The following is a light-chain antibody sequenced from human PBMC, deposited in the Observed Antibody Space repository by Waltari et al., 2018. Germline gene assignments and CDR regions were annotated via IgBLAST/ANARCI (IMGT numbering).Light chain of an antibody. CDR1: QRISNA. Sequence: IQMTQSPSSLSASVGDKVTITCRASQRISNALAWYQQKPGKAPKLLIYAASSLQSGVPSRFSGSGSGTDFTLTISSLQPEDFAVYYCQQRNSYPRTFGQGTKVEIK. CDR3: QQRNSYPRT. V-gene: IGKV1-17*01. J-gene: IGKJ1*01. CDR2: AAS.